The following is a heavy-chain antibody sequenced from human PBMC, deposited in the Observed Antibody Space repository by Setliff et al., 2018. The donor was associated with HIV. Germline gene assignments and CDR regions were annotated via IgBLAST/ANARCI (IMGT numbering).Heavy chain of an antibody. V-gene: IGHV3-9*01. CDR3: VKDGSATGRYSSYMDV. J-gene: IGHJ6*03. CDR1: GFTFNNFA. Sequence: GGSLRLSCEGFGFTFNNFAMHWVRQSPGKGLEWVAGVDWAGDVTAYGDFAKGRCTISRDNVKNSLYLQMHSLTTEDTASYFCVKDGSATGRYSSYMDVWGKGTTVTVS. D-gene: IGHD3-9*01. CDR2: VDWAGDVT.